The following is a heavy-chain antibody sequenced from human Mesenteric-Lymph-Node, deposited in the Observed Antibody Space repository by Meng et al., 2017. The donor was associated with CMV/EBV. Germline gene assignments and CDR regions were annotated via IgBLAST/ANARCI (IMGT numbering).Heavy chain of an antibody. CDR2: INHSGST. V-gene: IGHV4-34*01. D-gene: IGHD1-14*01. CDR3: ASLAPLNNTKDKIPSGY. Sequence: QVQLQQWGAGRLKPSETLSLTCAVYGGSFSAYYWSWIRQPPGKGLEWIGEINHSGSTNYNPSLKSRITISVDTSKNQSSLKLTSVTAADTAVYFCASLAPLNNTKDKIPSGYWGQGTLVTVSS. J-gene: IGHJ4*02. CDR1: GGSFSAYY.